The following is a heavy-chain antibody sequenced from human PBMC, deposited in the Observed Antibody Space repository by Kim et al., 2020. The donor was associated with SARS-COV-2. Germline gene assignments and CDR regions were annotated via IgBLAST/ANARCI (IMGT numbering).Heavy chain of an antibody. D-gene: IGHD3-9*01. CDR2: ISWNSGSI. J-gene: IGHJ4*02. V-gene: IGHV3-9*01. CDR3: AKDHYDILTGYIDY. Sequence: GGSLRLSCAASGFTFGDYAMHWVRQAPGKGLEWVSGISWNSGSIGYADSVKGRFTISRDNAKNSLYLQMNSLRAEDTALYYCAKDHYDILTGYIDYWGQGTLVTVSS. CDR1: GFTFGDYA.